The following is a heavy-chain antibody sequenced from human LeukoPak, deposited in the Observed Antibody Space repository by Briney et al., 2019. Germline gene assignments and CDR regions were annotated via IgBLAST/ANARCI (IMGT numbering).Heavy chain of an antibody. CDR3: AREGDSSGYYLDY. Sequence: SVKVSCKASGGTFSSYATSWVRQAPGQGLEWMEGIIPIFGTANYAQKFQGRVTITTDESTSTAYMELSSLRSEDTAVYYCAREGDSSGYYLDYWGQGTLVTVSS. CDR1: GGTFSSYA. J-gene: IGHJ4*02. D-gene: IGHD3-22*01. V-gene: IGHV1-69*05. CDR2: IIPIFGTA.